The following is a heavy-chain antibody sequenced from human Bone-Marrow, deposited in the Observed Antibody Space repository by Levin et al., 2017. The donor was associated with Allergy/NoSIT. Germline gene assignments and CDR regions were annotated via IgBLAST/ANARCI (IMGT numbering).Heavy chain of an antibody. CDR1: GFTFSTHA. J-gene: IGHJ4*02. Sequence: LSGGSLRLSCAASGFTFSTHAMSWVRQAPGKGLEWVATISARGDATYYADSVKGHFTIPRDNSKSTVYVQMTSLRAEDAAVYYCATSSSGWFLFFDYWGQGSLVVV. V-gene: IGHV3-23*01. D-gene: IGHD3-22*01. CDR3: ATSSSGWFLFFDY. CDR2: ISARGDAT.